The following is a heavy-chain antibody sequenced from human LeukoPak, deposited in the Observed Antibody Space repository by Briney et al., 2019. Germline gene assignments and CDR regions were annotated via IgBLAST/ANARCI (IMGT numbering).Heavy chain of an antibody. Sequence: SETLSLTCTVSGGSISNSYWSWIRPPPGKGLERIGNIYYSGSTNYNPSLKSRVTISVDTSKNQFSLKLTSITAADTAMYYCARGLGSGWPFDYWGQGTLVTVSS. J-gene: IGHJ4*02. CDR2: IYYSGST. CDR1: GGSISNSY. CDR3: ARGLGSGWPFDY. V-gene: IGHV4-59*01. D-gene: IGHD6-19*01.